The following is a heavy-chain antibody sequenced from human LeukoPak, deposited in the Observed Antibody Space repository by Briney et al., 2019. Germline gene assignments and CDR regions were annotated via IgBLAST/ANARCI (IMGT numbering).Heavy chain of an antibody. CDR3: TSLVGSPTY. D-gene: IGHD4-23*01. CDR2: IKSKRDGETT. Sequence: PGGSLRLSCAGSGFTFHYAWMTWVRQAPGKGLEWVGRIKSKRDGETTDYAALVKGRFSISRDDSKNTVYLQMNSLRTEDTAVYYCTSLVGSPTYWGQGTLVIVSS. V-gene: IGHV3-15*01. CDR1: GFTFHYAW. J-gene: IGHJ4*02.